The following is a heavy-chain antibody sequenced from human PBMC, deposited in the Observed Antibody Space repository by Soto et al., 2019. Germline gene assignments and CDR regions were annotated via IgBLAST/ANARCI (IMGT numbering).Heavy chain of an antibody. CDR3: ARDKAYYDSSGYTDRWFDP. D-gene: IGHD3-22*01. CDR1: GGSISSGAHY. J-gene: IGHJ5*02. CDR2: IYYSGST. Sequence: SETLSLTCTVSGGSISSGAHYWGWIRQPPGKGLEWIGTIYYSGSTNYNPSLKSRVTISVDTSKNQFSLKLSSVTAADTAVYYCARDKAYYDSSGYTDRWFDPWGQGTLVTVSS. V-gene: IGHV4-61*08.